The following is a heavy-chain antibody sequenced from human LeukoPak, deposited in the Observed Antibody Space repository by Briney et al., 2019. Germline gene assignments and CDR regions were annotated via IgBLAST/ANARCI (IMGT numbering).Heavy chain of an antibody. CDR2: IWYDGSNK. Sequence: GGSLRLSCAASGFTFSSYGMHWVRQAPGKGLEWVAVIWYDGSNKYYADSVKGRFTISRDNSKNTLYLQMNSLRAEDTAVYYCARVSTIFGVVISTSGWFDPWGQGTLVTVSS. D-gene: IGHD3-3*01. V-gene: IGHV3-33*01. CDR1: GFTFSSYG. CDR3: ARVSTIFGVVISTSGWFDP. J-gene: IGHJ5*02.